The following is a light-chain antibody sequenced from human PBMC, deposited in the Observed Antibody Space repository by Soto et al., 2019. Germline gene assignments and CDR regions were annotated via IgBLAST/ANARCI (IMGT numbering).Light chain of an antibody. CDR1: NSDVGGYNY. Sequence: QSALTQPRSVSGSPGQSVTISCTGTNSDVGGYNYVSWYQQYPGKAPKLIIYDVSKRPSGVPDRFSGSKSGNTASLTISGLQAEYDADYYCCSYAGTYTLWVFGGGTKVTVL. J-gene: IGLJ3*02. CDR2: DVS. CDR3: CSYAGTYTLWV. V-gene: IGLV2-11*01.